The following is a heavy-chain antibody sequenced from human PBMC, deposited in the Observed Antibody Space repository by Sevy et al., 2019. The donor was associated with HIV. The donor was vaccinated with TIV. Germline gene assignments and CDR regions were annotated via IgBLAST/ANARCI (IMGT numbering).Heavy chain of an antibody. Sequence: GGSLRLSCAASGFTFSSYAMHWVRQAPGKGLEWVAVISYDGSNKYYADSVKGRFTISRDNSKNTLYLQMNSLRAEDTAVDYWARAGIVVVPAAIWVTNLDYWGQGTLVTVSS. CDR2: ISYDGSNK. J-gene: IGHJ4*02. CDR3: ARAGIVVVPAAIWVTNLDY. V-gene: IGHV3-30-3*01. CDR1: GFTFSSYA. D-gene: IGHD2-2*02.